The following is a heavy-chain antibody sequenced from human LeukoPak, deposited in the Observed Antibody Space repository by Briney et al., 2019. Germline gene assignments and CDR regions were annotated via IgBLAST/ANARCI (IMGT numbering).Heavy chain of an antibody. CDR2: LVPMFGLE. CDR3: AREYIPPGRSYSGYDYESSHFDY. CDR1: GGTFRNYA. D-gene: IGHD5-12*01. J-gene: IGHJ4*02. Sequence: SVKVSCKASGGTFRNYAINWVRQAPGQGLEWMGGLVPMFGLENYAQKFQDRLTITTDESWGTAHMELSSLRSEDTAVYFCAREYIPPGRSYSGYDYESSHFDYWGRGTLVTVSS. V-gene: IGHV1-69*05.